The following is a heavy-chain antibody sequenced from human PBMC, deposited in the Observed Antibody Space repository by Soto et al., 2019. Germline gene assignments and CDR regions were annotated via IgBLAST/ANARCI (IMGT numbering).Heavy chain of an antibody. CDR2: ISTDGINK. CDR1: AFTSTSYC. D-gene: IGHD3-10*01. CDR3: AKDPAIWYGESYFDY. Sequence: GGSRRLSWAPAAFTSTSYCTHWVRPPPGEGLEWVGVISTDGINKYYADSVKGGLTISTENSKNTLYMQINSLRAEDTAVYYCAKDPAIWYGESYFDYWGQGTLVTAPQ. V-gene: IGHV3-30*18. J-gene: IGHJ4*02.